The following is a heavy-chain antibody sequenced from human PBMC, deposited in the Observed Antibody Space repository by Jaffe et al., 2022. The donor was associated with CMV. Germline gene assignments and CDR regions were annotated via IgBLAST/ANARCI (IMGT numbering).Heavy chain of an antibody. Sequence: EVQLLESGGGLIQPGGSLRLSCAASGFTFSNYAMSWVRQAPGKGLEWVSGVSGSGGNTYYADSVKGRFTISRDHSKNTLYLQMNSLRAEDTALYYCAKDNNHYDSSGYYGDNWFDPWGQGTLVTVSS. J-gene: IGHJ5*02. V-gene: IGHV3-23*01. CDR1: GFTFSNYA. CDR3: AKDNNHYDSSGYYGDNWFDP. D-gene: IGHD3-22*01. CDR2: VSGSGGNT.